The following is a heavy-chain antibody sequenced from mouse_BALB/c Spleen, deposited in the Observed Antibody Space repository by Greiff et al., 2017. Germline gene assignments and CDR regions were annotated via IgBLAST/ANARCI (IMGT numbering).Heavy chain of an antibody. CDR2: ISDGGSYT. CDR3: ARSYDGYEGFAY. Sequence: EVKLVESGGGLVKPGGSLKLSCAASGFTFSDYYMYWVRQTPEKRLEWVATISDGGSYTYYPDSVKGRFTTSRDNAKNNLYLQMSSLKSEDTAMYYCARSYDGYEGFAYWGQGTLVTVSA. J-gene: IGHJ3*01. V-gene: IGHV5-4*02. CDR1: GFTFSDYY. D-gene: IGHD2-3*01.